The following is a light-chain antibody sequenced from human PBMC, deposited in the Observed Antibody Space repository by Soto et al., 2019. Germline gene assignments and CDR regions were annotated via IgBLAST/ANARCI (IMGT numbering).Light chain of an antibody. V-gene: IGKV1-33*01. Sequence: DIQMTQSPSPLSASVGDRVTITCQASQDITYYLNWFQQRPGKAPKLLITDASSLKTGVPSRFSASGSGTDFTFTINSLQPEDLATYYCQQYHDLPFTFGQGTKLEIK. CDR3: QQYHDLPFT. J-gene: IGKJ2*01. CDR1: QDITYY. CDR2: DAS.